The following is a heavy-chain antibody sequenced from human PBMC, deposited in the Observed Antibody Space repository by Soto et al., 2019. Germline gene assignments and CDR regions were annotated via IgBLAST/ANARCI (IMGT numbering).Heavy chain of an antibody. Sequence: GGSLRLSCAASGFTFSSYAMSWVRQAPGKGLEWVSGISWNSGSIGYADSVKGRFTISRDNAKNSLYLQMNSLRAEDTALYYCAKDRRKVPALIPTGYVVVVAATQGIDYWGQGTLVTVSS. D-gene: IGHD2-15*01. CDR2: ISWNSGSI. CDR1: GFTFSSYA. CDR3: AKDRRKVPALIPTGYVVVVAATQGIDY. J-gene: IGHJ4*02. V-gene: IGHV3-9*01.